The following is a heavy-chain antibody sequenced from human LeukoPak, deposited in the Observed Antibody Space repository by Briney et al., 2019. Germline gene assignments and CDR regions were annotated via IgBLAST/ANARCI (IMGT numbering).Heavy chain of an antibody. J-gene: IGHJ4*02. D-gene: IGHD3-10*01. V-gene: IGHV4-34*01. CDR3: ASFTVRHVSDY. CDR1: GGSFSGYY. CDR2: INHSGST. Sequence: SETLSLTCAVYGGSFSGYYWSWIRQPPGKGLEWIGEINHSGSTNYNPCLKSRVTISVDTSKNQFSLKLSSVTAADTAVYYCASFTVRHVSDYWGQGTLVTVSS.